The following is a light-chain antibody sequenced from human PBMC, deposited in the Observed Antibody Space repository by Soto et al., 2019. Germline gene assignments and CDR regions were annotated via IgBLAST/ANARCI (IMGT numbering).Light chain of an antibody. CDR1: SSDVGGNKY. V-gene: IGLV2-14*03. Sequence: QSALTQPASVSGSPGQSITISCTGTSSDVGGNKYVSWYQHYPGKAPKLMICDVSNRPSGVSNRFSGSKSGNTASLTISGLLAEHEADYYCRAFTRTSYVFRTGTKVTVL. CDR3: RAFTRTSYV. CDR2: DVS. J-gene: IGLJ1*01.